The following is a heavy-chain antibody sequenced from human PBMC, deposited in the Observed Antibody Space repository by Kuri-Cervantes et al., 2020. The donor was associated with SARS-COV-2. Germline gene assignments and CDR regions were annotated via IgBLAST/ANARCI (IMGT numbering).Heavy chain of an antibody. Sequence: GESLKISCAASGFSLSSYGIHWVRQAPGKGLEWVAVISYDGSNKYYADSVKGRFTISRDNSKNTLYLQMNSLRAEDTAVYYCARARAAAGTFIEYFQHWGQGTLVTVSS. CDR2: ISYDGSNK. V-gene: IGHV3-30*19. CDR3: ARARAAAGTFIEYFQH. J-gene: IGHJ1*01. D-gene: IGHD6-13*01. CDR1: GFSLSSYG.